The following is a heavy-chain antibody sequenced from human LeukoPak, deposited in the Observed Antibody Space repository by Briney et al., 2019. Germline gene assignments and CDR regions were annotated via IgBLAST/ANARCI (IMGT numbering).Heavy chain of an antibody. CDR2: ISGSGSST. CDR3: AKQIYHDSSDYYRDKIFDY. CDR1: GFTFSSYA. V-gene: IGHV3-23*01. Sequence: PGGSLRLSCAAPGFTFSSYAMTWVRQAPGMGLEWVSTISGSGSSTYYADSVKGRFTVSRDNSKNTLYLQVSSLRAEDTALYYCAKQIYHDSSDYYRDKIFDYWGQGTLVTVSS. J-gene: IGHJ4*02. D-gene: IGHD3-22*01.